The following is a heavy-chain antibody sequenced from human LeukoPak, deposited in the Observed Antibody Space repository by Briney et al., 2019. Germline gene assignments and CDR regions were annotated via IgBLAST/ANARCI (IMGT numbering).Heavy chain of an antibody. CDR3: AKDPNGDYIGTFDI. J-gene: IGHJ3*02. CDR2: ISGGGGST. CDR1: QFNFNSYG. Sequence: GGSLRLSCATSQFNFNSYGMTWVRQAPGKGLEWVSSISGGGGSTQYADSVQGRFTISRDNSKNTLYLQMNSLRADDTAVYYCAKDPNGDYIGTFDIWGQGTMVTVSS. D-gene: IGHD4-17*01. V-gene: IGHV3-23*01.